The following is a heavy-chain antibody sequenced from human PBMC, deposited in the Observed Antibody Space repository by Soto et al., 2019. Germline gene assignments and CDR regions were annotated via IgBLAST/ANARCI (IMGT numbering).Heavy chain of an antibody. V-gene: IGHV1-18*01. Sequence: GASLKVSCKASGYTFTSYGISWVRQAPGQGLEWMGWISAYNGNIKYAQKLQGRVTMTTDTSTSTAYMELRSLRSGDTAVYYCTRDLSIFLFDYWGQGTLVTVSS. CDR2: ISAYNGNI. J-gene: IGHJ4*02. CDR1: GYTFTSYG. D-gene: IGHD3-9*01. CDR3: TRDLSIFLFDY.